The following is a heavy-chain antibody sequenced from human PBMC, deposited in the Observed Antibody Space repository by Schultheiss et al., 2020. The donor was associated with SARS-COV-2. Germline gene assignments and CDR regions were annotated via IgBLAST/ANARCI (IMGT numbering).Heavy chain of an antibody. J-gene: IGHJ6*02. CDR3: ARLYTDYYYYYGMDV. CDR2: INHSGST. Sequence: SETLSLTCTVSGGSISSGGYYWSWIRQPPGKGLEWIGEINHSGSTNYNPSLKSRVTISVDTSKNQFSLKLSSVTAADTAVYYCARLYTDYYYYYGMDVWGQGTTVTVSS. CDR1: GGSISSGGYY. V-gene: IGHV4-39*07. D-gene: IGHD2-2*02.